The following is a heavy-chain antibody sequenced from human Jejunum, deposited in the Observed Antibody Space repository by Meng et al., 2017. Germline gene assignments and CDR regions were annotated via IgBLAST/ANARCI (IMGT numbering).Heavy chain of an antibody. D-gene: IGHD7-27*01. Sequence: GGSLRLSCAASGFTFSTYWMNWVRQAPGKGLEWVANINPDGSAKRNVDSVKGRFTVSRDNAKNSLYLEMNDLRVEDTAVYYCAGWGSRNYWGQETLVTVSS. CDR1: GFTFSTYW. J-gene: IGHJ4*02. CDR3: AGWGSRNY. V-gene: IGHV3-7*01. CDR2: INPDGSAK.